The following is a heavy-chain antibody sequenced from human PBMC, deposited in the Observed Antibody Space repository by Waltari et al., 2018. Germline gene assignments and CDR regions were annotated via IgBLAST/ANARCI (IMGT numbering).Heavy chain of an antibody. CDR2: ISDSGGDI. CDR3: AKDQSATTPRRWDY. V-gene: IGHV3-23*01. J-gene: IGHJ4*02. D-gene: IGHD1-1*01. CDR1: GFTFSTYA. Sequence: EVQLLESGGGLVQPGGSLRLSCEASGFTFSTYAMSWVRQVPGKGPEWFSSISDSGGDIYYADSLKGRFTISRDNSKDTVDLQMNSLRVEDTAVYYCAKDQSATTPRRWDYWGQGTVVSVSS.